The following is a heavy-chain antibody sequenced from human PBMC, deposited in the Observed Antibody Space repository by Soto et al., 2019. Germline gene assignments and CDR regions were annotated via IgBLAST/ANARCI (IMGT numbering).Heavy chain of an antibody. CDR1: GGSLTDYY. Sequence: QVHLQASGPGLVKPSETLSLTCTVSGGSLTDYYWSWIRQPPGKGLEWIGYIYYSDITNYNPSLRSRVAISVDTSRSHFSLTLSSVTAADTAVYYCALTGPLDYWSQGTLVTVSS. J-gene: IGHJ4*02. CDR2: IYYSDIT. V-gene: IGHV4-59*01. CDR3: ALTGPLDY. D-gene: IGHD7-27*01.